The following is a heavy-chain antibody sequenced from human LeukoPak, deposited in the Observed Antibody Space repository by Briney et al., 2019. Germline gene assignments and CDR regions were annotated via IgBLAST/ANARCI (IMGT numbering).Heavy chain of an antibody. CDR3: ARDLLFGEGRFGSR. V-gene: IGHV3-7*01. J-gene: IGHJ4*02. CDR2: IKQDGSEK. D-gene: IGHD3-10*02. Sequence: GGSLRLSCAASGFTFSSYWMSWVRQAPGKGLEWVANIKQDGSEKYYVDSVKGRFTISRDDAKNSLYLQMNSLRAEDTAVYYCARDLLFGEGRFGSRGGQGTLVTVSS. CDR1: GFTFSSYW.